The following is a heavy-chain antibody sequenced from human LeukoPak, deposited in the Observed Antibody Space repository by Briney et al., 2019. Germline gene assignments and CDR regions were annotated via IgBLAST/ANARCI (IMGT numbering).Heavy chain of an antibody. CDR2: ISSNSSYI. Sequence: GGSLRLSCAASGFTFSSYSMNWVRQAPGKGLEWVSSISSNSSYIYYADSVKGRFTISRDNAKNSLYLQMNSLRAEDTAVYYCATDFNDNGDYWRQGTLVTVSS. CDR1: GFTFSSYS. D-gene: IGHD1-1*01. V-gene: IGHV3-21*01. CDR3: ATDFNDNGDY. J-gene: IGHJ4*02.